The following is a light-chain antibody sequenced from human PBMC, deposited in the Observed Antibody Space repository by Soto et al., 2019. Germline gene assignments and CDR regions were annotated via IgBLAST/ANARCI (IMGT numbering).Light chain of an antibody. V-gene: IGKV3-20*01. Sequence: EVVMTQSPATLSASPGERATLSCRASQSVSSNLAWYQQKPGQAPRLLIYDASNRATGIADRFSGSGSGTDFTLTITRLEPEDFAVYFCQQYGSSPRTFGQGTRLEI. CDR2: DAS. J-gene: IGKJ5*01. CDR1: QSVSSN. CDR3: QQYGSSPRT.